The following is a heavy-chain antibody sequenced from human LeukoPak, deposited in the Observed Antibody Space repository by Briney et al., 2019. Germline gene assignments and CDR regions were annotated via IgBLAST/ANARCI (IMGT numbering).Heavy chain of an antibody. CDR1: GGSFSGYY. D-gene: IGHD2-2*01. V-gene: IGHV4-34*01. CDR2: INHSGST. CDR3: ARQNFYRYCRSTSCYRPYYYYYMDV. J-gene: IGHJ6*03. Sequence: PSETLSLTCAVYGGSFSGYYWSWIRQPPGKGLEWIGEINHSGSTNYNPSLKSRVTISVDTSKNQLSLKLSSVTAADTTVYYCARQNFYRYCRSTSCYRPYYYYYMDVWGKGTTVTISS.